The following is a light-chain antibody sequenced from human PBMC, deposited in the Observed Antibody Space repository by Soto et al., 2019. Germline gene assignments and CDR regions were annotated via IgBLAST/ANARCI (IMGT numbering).Light chain of an antibody. CDR2: GNN. Sequence: QSVLTQPPSVSAAPGQRVTISCTGSSSNIGAGFDVHWYQQFPGTAPKLLIFGNNNGPSGVPDRFSGSKSGTSASLAIAGLQAEDEADYYCQSYDSKLRGVVFGGGTKLTVL. V-gene: IGLV1-40*01. CDR3: QSYDSKLRGVV. CDR1: SSNIGAGFD. J-gene: IGLJ2*01.